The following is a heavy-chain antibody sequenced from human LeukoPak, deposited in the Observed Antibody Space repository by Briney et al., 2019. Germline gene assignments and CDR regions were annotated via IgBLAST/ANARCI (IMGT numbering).Heavy chain of an antibody. J-gene: IGHJ3*02. V-gene: IGHV4-39*01. CDR2: IYYSGST. CDR1: AGSISSSSYY. CDR3: ARGVVVTKTGGAFDI. Sequence: SETLSLTCTVSAGSISSSSYYWGWIRQPPGKGLEWIGSIYYSGSTYYNPSLKSRVTISVDTSKNQFSLKLSSVTAADTAVYYCARGVVVTKTGGAFDIWGQGTMVTVSS. D-gene: IGHD2-21*01.